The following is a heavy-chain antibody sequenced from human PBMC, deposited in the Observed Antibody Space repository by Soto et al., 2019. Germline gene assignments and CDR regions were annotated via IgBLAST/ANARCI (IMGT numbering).Heavy chain of an antibody. V-gene: IGHV4-39*01. CDR2: IYYSGST. D-gene: IGHD4-17*01. Sequence: QLQLQESGPGLVKPSETLSLTCTVSGGSISSSSYYWGWIRQPPGKGLEWIGSIYYSGSTYYNPSLKSRVTISVDTSKNQFSLKLSSVTAADTAVYYCARRGYGDYLVYWGQGTLVTVSS. J-gene: IGHJ4*02. CDR1: GGSISSSSYY. CDR3: ARRGYGDYLVY.